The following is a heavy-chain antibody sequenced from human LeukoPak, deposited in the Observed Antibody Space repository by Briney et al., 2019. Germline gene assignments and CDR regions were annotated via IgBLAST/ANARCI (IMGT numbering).Heavy chain of an antibody. V-gene: IGHV1-46*01. Sequence: ASVKVSCKASGYTFTSYYMHWVRQAPGEGLEWMGIINPSGGSTSCAQKFQGRVTMTEDTSTDTAYMELSSLRSEDTAVYYCARDRSSYGFTDDYWGQGTLVTVSS. CDR1: GYTFTSYY. J-gene: IGHJ4*02. D-gene: IGHD1-26*01. CDR2: INPSGGST. CDR3: ARDRSSYGFTDDY.